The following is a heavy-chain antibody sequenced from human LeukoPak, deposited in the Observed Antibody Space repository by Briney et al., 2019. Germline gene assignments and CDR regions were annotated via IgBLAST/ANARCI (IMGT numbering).Heavy chain of an antibody. CDR2: MNPNSGNT. J-gene: IGHJ5*02. D-gene: IGHD4-17*01. V-gene: IGHV1-8*01. Sequence: GASVKVSCRASGYTFTSYDINWVRQATGQGLEWMGWMNPNSGNTGYAQKFQGRVTMTRSTSISTAYMELSSLRSEDTAVYYCARVPSGGDRFDPWGQGTLVTVSS. CDR1: GYTFTSYD. CDR3: ARVPSGGDRFDP.